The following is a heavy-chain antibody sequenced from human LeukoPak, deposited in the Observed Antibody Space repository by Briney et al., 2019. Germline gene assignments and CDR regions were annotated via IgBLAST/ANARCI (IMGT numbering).Heavy chain of an antibody. J-gene: IGHJ4*02. D-gene: IGHD2-2*01. CDR2: ISSSSSYI. CDR1: GFTFSSYS. CDR3: ARGGDCGTTSCYYFDF. V-gene: IGHV3-21*01. Sequence: PGGSLRLSCAAFGFTFSSYSMNWVRQAPGKGLEWVSSISSSSSYIYYADSVKGRFTISSDNAKNSLYLQMNSLRAEDTAVYYCARGGDCGTTSCYYFDFWGQGTRVTVSS.